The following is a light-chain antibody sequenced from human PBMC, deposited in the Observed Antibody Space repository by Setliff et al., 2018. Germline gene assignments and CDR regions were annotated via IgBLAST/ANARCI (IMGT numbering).Light chain of an antibody. Sequence: QSVLTQPPSMSVAPGQKVTISCSGSTSNIGSNYVSWYQHLPGTAPKLLIYENDKRPSGLPDRFSASKSGTSATLAITGLQPGDEADYYCGTWDSSLSTVLFGGGTQLTVL. V-gene: IGLV1-51*01. CDR3: GTWDSSLSTVL. CDR1: TSNIGSNY. CDR2: END. J-gene: IGLJ2*01.